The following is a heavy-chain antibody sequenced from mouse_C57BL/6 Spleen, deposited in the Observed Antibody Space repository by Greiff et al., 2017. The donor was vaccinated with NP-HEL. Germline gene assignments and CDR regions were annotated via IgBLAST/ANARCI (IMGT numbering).Heavy chain of an antibody. Sequence: QVQLQQPGAELVKPGASVKMSCKASGYTFTSYWITWVKQRPGPGLEWIGDLYPGSGRTNYNETFKSKATLTVDTSSTPAYLPLSSLTSEDYAVYDCARRITTVVAPYARGYWGQGTSVTVSS. CDR2: LYPGSGRT. V-gene: IGHV1-55*01. CDR1: GYTFTSYW. D-gene: IGHD1-1*01. J-gene: IGHJ4*01. CDR3: ARRITTVVAPYARGY.